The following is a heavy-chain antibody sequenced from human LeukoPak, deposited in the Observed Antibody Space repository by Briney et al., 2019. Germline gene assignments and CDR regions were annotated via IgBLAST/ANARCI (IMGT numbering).Heavy chain of an antibody. CDR1: GYTFTSSA. D-gene: IGHD3-16*02. CDR3: ARPLFSKGLYDYVWGSYRYDYYFDY. V-gene: IGHV1-3*01. Sequence: ASLKVSCKASGYTFTSSAMHWVRQAPGQRLEWMGWINAGNGNTKYSQKFQGRVTITRDTSASTAYMELSSLRSEDTAVYYCARPLFSKGLYDYVWGSYRYDYYFDYWGQGTLVTVSS. CDR2: INAGNGNT. J-gene: IGHJ4*02.